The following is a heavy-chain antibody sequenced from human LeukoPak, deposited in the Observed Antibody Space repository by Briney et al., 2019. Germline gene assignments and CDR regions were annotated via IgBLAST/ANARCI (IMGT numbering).Heavy chain of an antibody. Sequence: GGSLRLSCAASGFTFTSYDIHWVRQAPGKGLEWVAVISYDGSNEYYADSVKGRFTISRDTSKNTLYLQMNSLRAEDTAVYYCARDLGLYGDYRVVGYWGQGTLVTVSS. CDR3: ARDLGLYGDYRVVGY. J-gene: IGHJ4*02. D-gene: IGHD4-17*01. CDR2: ISYDGSNE. CDR1: GFTFTSYD. V-gene: IGHV3-30-3*01.